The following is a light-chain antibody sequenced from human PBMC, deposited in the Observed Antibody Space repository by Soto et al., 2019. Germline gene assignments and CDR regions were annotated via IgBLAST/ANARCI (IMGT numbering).Light chain of an antibody. CDR3: SSYTSSSTLGGV. J-gene: IGLJ1*01. V-gene: IGLV2-14*01. CDR2: DVS. CDR1: SSDVGGYNY. Sequence: SVLPQPASVSGSPGQSITISCTGTSSDVGGYNYVSWYQQHPGKAPKLMIYDVSNRPSGVSNRFSGSKSGNTASLTISGLQAEDEADYYCSSYTSSSTLGGVFGTGTKVTVL.